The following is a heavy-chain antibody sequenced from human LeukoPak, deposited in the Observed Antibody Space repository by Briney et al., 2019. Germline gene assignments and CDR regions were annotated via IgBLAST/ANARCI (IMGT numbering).Heavy chain of an antibody. CDR1: GGSFSGYY. D-gene: IGHD3-10*01. Sequence: SETLSLTCAVFGGSFSGYYWSWIRQPPGKGLEWIGEINHSGSINYNSSLKSRVTISVDTSKNQFSLKLSSVTAADTAVYYCARLRAGNRGGWSSGSYYNRFDYWGQGTLVTVSS. J-gene: IGHJ4*02. CDR2: INHSGSI. V-gene: IGHV4-34*01. CDR3: ARLRAGNRGGWSSGSYYNRFDY.